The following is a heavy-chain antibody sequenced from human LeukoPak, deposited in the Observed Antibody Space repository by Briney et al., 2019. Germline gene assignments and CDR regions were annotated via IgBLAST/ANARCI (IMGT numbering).Heavy chain of an antibody. D-gene: IGHD1-7*01. Sequence: ASVKVSCKASGYTFTSYAMNWVRQAPGQGLEWMGWINTNTGNPTYAQGFTGRFVFSLDTSVSTAYLQISSLKAEDTAVYYCATKARGYGNYGVVYYYYMDVWGKGTTVTVSS. CDR3: ATKARGYGNYGVVYYYYMDV. CDR1: GYTFTSYA. V-gene: IGHV7-4-1*02. J-gene: IGHJ6*03. CDR2: INTNTGNP.